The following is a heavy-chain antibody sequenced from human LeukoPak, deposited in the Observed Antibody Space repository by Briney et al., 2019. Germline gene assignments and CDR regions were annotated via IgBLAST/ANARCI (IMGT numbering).Heavy chain of an antibody. CDR1: GFTFSNYA. CDR3: AKGKDYYLDY. Sequence: PGGSLRLSCAASGFTFSNYAMHWVRQAPGKGLEWVAFIRYDGSNKYYADSVKGRFTISRDNSKNTLYVQMNSLRAGDTAVYYCAKGKDYYLDYWGQGTLVTVSS. CDR2: IRYDGSNK. J-gene: IGHJ4*02. V-gene: IGHV3-30*02.